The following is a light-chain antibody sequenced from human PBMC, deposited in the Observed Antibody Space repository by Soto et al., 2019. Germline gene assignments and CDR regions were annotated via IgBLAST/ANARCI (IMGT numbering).Light chain of an antibody. J-gene: IGLJ1*01. V-gene: IGLV2-14*03. CDR2: DVS. CDR3: SSYTSSSTYV. Sequence: SVLTQPAPLSGAPGQSVTISLSGNSKVVGGYNYVFWYQHHPGKAPKLMIYDVSNRPSGVSNRFSGSKSGNTASLTISGLQAEDEADYYCSSYTSSSTYVFGTGTKVTVL. CDR1: SKVVGGYNY.